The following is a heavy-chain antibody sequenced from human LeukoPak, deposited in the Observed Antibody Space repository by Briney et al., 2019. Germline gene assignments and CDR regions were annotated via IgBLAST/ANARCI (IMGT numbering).Heavy chain of an antibody. CDR1: EFTVSSNH. J-gene: IGHJ4*02. CDR2: IYSGGTT. CDR3: AGRYSSRWYDY. Sequence: GGSLRLSCVGSEFTVSSNHLSWVRQSPGKGLEWVSAIYSGGTTNYADSVKGRFTVSRDDSKNTVYLQMNSLRDEDTAVYYCAGRYSSRWYDYWGQGTLVTVSS. D-gene: IGHD6-13*01. V-gene: IGHV3-66*01.